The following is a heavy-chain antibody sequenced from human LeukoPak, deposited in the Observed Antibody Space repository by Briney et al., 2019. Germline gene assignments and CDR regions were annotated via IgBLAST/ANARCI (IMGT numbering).Heavy chain of an antibody. CDR3: AKAAAEWFTDDYYYYYMDV. J-gene: IGHJ6*03. CDR1: GFTFSSYG. Sequence: PGGSLRLSCAASGFTFSSYGMHWVRQAPGKGLEWVAFIRYDGSNKYYADSVKGRFTISRDNSKNTLYLQMNSLRAEDTAVYYCAKAAAEWFTDDYYYYYMDVWGKGTTVTISS. D-gene: IGHD3-3*01. V-gene: IGHV3-30*02. CDR2: IRYDGSNK.